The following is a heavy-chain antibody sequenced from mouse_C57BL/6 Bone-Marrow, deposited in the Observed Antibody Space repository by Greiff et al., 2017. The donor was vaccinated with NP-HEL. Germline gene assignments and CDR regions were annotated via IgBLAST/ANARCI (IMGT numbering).Heavy chain of an antibody. D-gene: IGHD2-2*01. J-gene: IGHJ3*01. Sequence: VKLMESGPELVKPGASVKISCKASGYSFTSYYIHWVKQRPGQGLEWIGWIYPGSGNTKYNEKFKGKATLTADTSSSTAYMQLSSLTSEDSAVYYCARGSYGYLFAYWGQGTLVTVSA. CDR2: IYPGSGNT. CDR3: ARGSYGYLFAY. CDR1: GYSFTSYY. V-gene: IGHV1-66*01.